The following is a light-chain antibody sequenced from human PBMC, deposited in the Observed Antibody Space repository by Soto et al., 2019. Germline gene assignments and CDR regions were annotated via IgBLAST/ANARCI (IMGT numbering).Light chain of an antibody. V-gene: IGLV1-51*01. CDR3: SSYAGSSNV. CDR1: SSNIGGNS. Sequence: QSVMSQPPSVSAAPGQRVTISCSGSSSNIGGNSVSWYQQLPGTAPKLLIYDDDQRPSGIPDRFSGSKSGNTASLTVSGLQAEDEADYYCSSYAGSSNVFGTGTKVTVL. J-gene: IGLJ1*01. CDR2: DDD.